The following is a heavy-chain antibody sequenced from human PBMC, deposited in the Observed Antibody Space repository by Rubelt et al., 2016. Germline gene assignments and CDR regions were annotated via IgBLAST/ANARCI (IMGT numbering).Heavy chain of an antibody. CDR2: IYYSGST. D-gene: IGHD2/OR15-2a*01. Sequence: QVQLQESGPGLVKPSQTLSLTCTVSGGSISGGGYYWSWIRQHPGTGLEWIGYIYYSGSTYYNPTLKIRVTISGDTSKNQFSLKLSSVTAADTAVYYCARDSGSRIFDYWGQGTLVTVSS. CDR3: ARDSGSRIFDY. CDR1: GGSISGGGYY. J-gene: IGHJ4*02. V-gene: IGHV4-31*03.